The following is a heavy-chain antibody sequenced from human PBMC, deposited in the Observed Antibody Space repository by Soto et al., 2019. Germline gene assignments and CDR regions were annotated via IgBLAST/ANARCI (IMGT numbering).Heavy chain of an antibody. CDR3: AAWPRSSWFDY. CDR1: GYSFSLYC. CDR2: IKQDGSET. D-gene: IGHD6-13*01. Sequence: GGSLRLSCAGSGYSFSLYCMGWVRQSPGRGLEWVANIKQDGSETSYLDSVKGRFTISRDNAKNSLYLQMNSLRAEDTAVYYCAAWPRSSWFDYWGQGTQVTVS. V-gene: IGHV3-7*03. J-gene: IGHJ4*02.